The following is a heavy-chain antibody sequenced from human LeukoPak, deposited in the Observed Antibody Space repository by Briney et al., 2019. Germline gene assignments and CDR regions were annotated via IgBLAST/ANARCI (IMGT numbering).Heavy chain of an antibody. D-gene: IGHD5-18*01. J-gene: IGHJ4*02. V-gene: IGHV4-61*05. CDR2: IYYSGST. Sequence: SETPSLTCTVSGGSISSSSYYWGWIRQPPGKGLEWIGYIYYSGSTNYNPSLKNRVTILLDTSKNQFSLKLNSVTAADTAVYYCARSVDTSMVGDYWGQGTLVTVSS. CDR1: GGSISSSSYY. CDR3: ARSVDTSMVGDY.